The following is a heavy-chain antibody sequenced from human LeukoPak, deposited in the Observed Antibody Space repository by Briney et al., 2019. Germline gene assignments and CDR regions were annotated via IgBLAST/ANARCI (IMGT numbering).Heavy chain of an antibody. D-gene: IGHD6-6*01. J-gene: IGHJ4*02. CDR3: AREGKQLVRFVY. Sequence: ASLKVSCKASGYTLTRYYMHWVRQAPGQGLEWMGWINPNSGGTNYAQKFQGRVTLPRHTSIRTAYMELSRLRSDDTAVYYCAREGKQLVRFVYWGQETLVTVSS. V-gene: IGHV1-2*02. CDR1: GYTLTRYY. CDR2: INPNSGGT.